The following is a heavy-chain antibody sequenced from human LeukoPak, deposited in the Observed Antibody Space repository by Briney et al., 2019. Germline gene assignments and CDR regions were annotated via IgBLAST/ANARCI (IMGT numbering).Heavy chain of an antibody. CDR1: GFTFSSYA. D-gene: IGHD3-3*01. J-gene: IGHJ4*02. Sequence: GRSLRLSCAASGFTFSSYAMHWVRQAPGKGLEWVAVISYDGSNKYYADSVKGRFTISRDNSKNTLYLQMNSLRAEDTAVYYCARSSSIFGVVISTYFDYWGQGTLVTVSS. CDR2: ISYDGSNK. CDR3: ARSSSIFGVVISTYFDY. V-gene: IGHV3-30*01.